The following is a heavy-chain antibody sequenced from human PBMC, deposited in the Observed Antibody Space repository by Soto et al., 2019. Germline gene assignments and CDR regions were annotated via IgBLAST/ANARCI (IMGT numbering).Heavy chain of an antibody. Sequence: EVHLEESGGGLAQPGESLRLSCAASGFTFSSYWMDWVRQVPGKGLEWVSRIKGDGSITDYADSVKGRFTISRDNAKNTVYLQMNSLRVEDMAVYYCAREGAYCDSTTCYRPDDHWGQGALVTVSS. D-gene: IGHD2-2*01. CDR2: IKGDGSIT. J-gene: IGHJ4*02. V-gene: IGHV3-74*01. CDR1: GFTFSSYW. CDR3: AREGAYCDSTTCYRPDDH.